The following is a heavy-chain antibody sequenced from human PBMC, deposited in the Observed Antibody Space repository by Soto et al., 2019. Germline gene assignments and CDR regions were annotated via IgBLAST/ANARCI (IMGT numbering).Heavy chain of an antibody. D-gene: IGHD6-6*01. V-gene: IGHV1-69*13. Sequence: SVKVSCKASGGTFSSYAISWVRQAPGQGLEWMGGIIPIFGTANYAQKFQGRVTITADESTSTAYMELSSLRSEDTAVYYCARDGDSSSPQRVYYYYYGMDVWGQGTTVTVSS. CDR2: IIPIFGTA. J-gene: IGHJ6*02. CDR3: ARDGDSSSPQRVYYYYYGMDV. CDR1: GGTFSSYA.